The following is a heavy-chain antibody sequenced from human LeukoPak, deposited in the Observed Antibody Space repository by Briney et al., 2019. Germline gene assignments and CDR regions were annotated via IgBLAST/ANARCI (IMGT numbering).Heavy chain of an antibody. Sequence: SETLSLTCTVSGYSISSGFYWGWIRQPPGKGLEWIGNIYHSGITYYNPSLKSRVTISVDTSKNQFSLKLRSVTAADTAVYYCARHGQWLVLDNWFDPWGQGTLVTVSS. CDR2: IYHSGIT. CDR3: ARHGQWLVLDNWFDP. CDR1: GYSISSGFY. V-gene: IGHV4-38-2*02. D-gene: IGHD6-19*01. J-gene: IGHJ5*02.